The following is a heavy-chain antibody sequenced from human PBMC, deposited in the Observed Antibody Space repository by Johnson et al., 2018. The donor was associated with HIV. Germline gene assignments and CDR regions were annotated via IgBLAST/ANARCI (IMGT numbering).Heavy chain of an antibody. Sequence: QVQLVESGGGVVQPGRSLRLSCAASGFTFSSYAMHWVRQAPGKGLELVAVISYDGSNKYYADSVKGRFTISRDNSKNTLYLQMNSLRAEDTAVYYCASAEIAAAATGHDAFDIWGQGTMVTVSS. CDR2: ISYDGSNK. CDR1: GFTFSSYA. J-gene: IGHJ3*02. D-gene: IGHD6-13*01. V-gene: IGHV3-30*04. CDR3: ASAEIAAAATGHDAFDI.